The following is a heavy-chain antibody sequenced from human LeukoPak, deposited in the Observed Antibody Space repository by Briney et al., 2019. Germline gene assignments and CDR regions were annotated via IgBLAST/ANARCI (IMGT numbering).Heavy chain of an antibody. CDR1: GGSISSSSYY. D-gene: IGHD3-16*02. V-gene: IGHV4-39*07. J-gene: IGHJ6*03. CDR2: IYYSGST. CDR3: ARDPLREVRGRYYYYYMDV. Sequence: SETLSLTCTVSGGSISSSSYYWGWIRQPPGKGLEWIGSIYYSGSTNYNPSLKSRVTISVDTSKNQFSLKLSSVTAADTAVYYCARDPLREVRGRYYYYYMDVWGKGTTVTVSS.